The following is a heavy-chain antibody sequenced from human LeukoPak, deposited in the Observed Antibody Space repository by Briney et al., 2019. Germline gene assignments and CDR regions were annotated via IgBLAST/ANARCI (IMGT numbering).Heavy chain of an antibody. J-gene: IGHJ4*02. D-gene: IGHD5-24*01. V-gene: IGHV3-9*01. CDR3: AKGRDGYLRNMNY. CDR2: LSWNSGTI. Sequence: PDRSLRLSCAASGFTFDDYAMHWVRQAPGKGLEWVSGLSWNSGTIGYADSVKGRFTISRDNAKNSRYLQMNSLRAEDTALYYCAKGRDGYLRNMNYWGQGTLVTVSS. CDR1: GFTFDDYA.